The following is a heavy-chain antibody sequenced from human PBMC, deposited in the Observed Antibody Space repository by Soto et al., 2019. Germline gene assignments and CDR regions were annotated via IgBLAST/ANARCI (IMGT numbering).Heavy chain of an antibody. CDR1: GYTITSYS. CDR2: INAGNGNT. J-gene: IGHJ3*02. Sequence: ASVKVSCETSGYTITSYSIHWVRQAPGQRLEWMGWINAGNGNTKSSQKLQDRVTITRDTSASSDYMELSSLRSEDTAVYYCAGEHDFWSVYAYDIWGQGTMVTVSS. D-gene: IGHD3-3*01. CDR3: AGEHDFWSVYAYDI. V-gene: IGHV1-3*01.